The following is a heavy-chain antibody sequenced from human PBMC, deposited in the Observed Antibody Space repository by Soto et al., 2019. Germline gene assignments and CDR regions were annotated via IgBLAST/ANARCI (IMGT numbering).Heavy chain of an antibody. CDR3: AKGFDYCDTKHIGH. V-gene: IGHV3-23*01. D-gene: IGHD4-17*01. J-gene: IGHJ4*02. CDR2: ITNTGITT. CDR1: GFGFSTHA. Sequence: GGSLRLSCAASGFGFSTHALSWVRQAPGKGLEWLSSITNTGITTHYADSVKGRFTISRENSRNTLHLQINNLRVDDTAVYYCAKGFDYCDTKHIGHWGQGTLVTVSS.